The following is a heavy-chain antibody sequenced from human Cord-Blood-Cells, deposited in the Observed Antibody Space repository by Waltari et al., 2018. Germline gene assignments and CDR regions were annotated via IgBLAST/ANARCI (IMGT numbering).Heavy chain of an antibody. Sequence: QVQLVQSGAAVKKPGSSVKVSCKASGGTFGSHASSWVRQAPGQGLEWMGGIISIFGTANHAQKFQGRVTITADKSTSTAYMELSILRAEDTAVYYCARDLYYYDSSAYFDYWGQGTLVTVSS. D-gene: IGHD3-22*01. CDR2: IISIFGTA. V-gene: IGHV1-69*06. J-gene: IGHJ4*02. CDR1: GGTFGSHA. CDR3: ARDLYYYDSSAYFDY.